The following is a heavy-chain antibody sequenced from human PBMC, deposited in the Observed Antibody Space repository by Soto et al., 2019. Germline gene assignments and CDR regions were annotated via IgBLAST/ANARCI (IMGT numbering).Heavy chain of an antibody. CDR1: GFTFTSHG. Sequence: GGSLRLSCAGSGFTFTSHGMNWVSQAPGKGLEWVSHITSGSSSKYYADSVKGRFTISRDNSKNTLYVQMNSLRAEDTAVYYCARETDGMDGWGQGTTVTVSS. CDR2: ITSGSSSK. CDR3: ARETDGMDG. J-gene: IGHJ6*02. V-gene: IGHV3-48*01.